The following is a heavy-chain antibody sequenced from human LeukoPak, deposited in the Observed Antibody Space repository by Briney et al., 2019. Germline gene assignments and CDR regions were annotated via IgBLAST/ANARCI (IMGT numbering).Heavy chain of an antibody. CDR3: ARSSYSSSSSV. CDR2: INSDGSEG. J-gene: IGHJ3*01. CDR1: GFTFSGFW. D-gene: IGHD6-6*01. V-gene: IGHV3-7*03. Sequence: GGSLRLSCAVSGFTFSGFWMSWFRQAPGKGLEWVASINSDGSEGYYADVVKGRFTISRDNAKNPLYLQINSLRAEDTAVYYCARSSYSSSSSVWGQGTMVTVSS.